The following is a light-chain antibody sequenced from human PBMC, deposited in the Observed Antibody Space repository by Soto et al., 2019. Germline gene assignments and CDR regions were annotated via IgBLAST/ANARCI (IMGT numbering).Light chain of an antibody. V-gene: IGLV2-14*01. CDR2: DVS. Sequence: QSVLTQPPSASGSPGQSVTISCTGTSSDVGAYTYVSWYQQHPGKAPKLMIYDVSNRPSGVSNRFSGSKSGNTAFLIISGLQAEDEADYYCTSYTSNSTPYVFGGGTKVTVL. CDR1: SSDVGAYTY. CDR3: TSYTSNSTPYV. J-gene: IGLJ1*01.